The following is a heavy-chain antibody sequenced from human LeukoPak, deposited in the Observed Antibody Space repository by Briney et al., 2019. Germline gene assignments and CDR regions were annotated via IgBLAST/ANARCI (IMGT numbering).Heavy chain of an antibody. CDR1: GFTFSSYG. D-gene: IGHD3-22*01. J-gene: IGHJ4*02. Sequence: GRSLRLPCAASGFTFSSYGMHWVRQAPGKGLEWVAVIWYDGSNKYYADSVKGRFTISRDNSKNTLYLQMSSLRAEDTAVYYCAREGAYDSSGYYNNYWGQGTLVTVSS. V-gene: IGHV3-33*01. CDR3: AREGAYDSSGYYNNY. CDR2: IWYDGSNK.